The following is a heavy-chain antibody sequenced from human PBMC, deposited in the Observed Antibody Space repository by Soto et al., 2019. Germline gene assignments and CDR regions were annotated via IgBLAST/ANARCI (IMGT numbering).Heavy chain of an antibody. D-gene: IGHD3-22*01. Sequence: SVKVSCKASGYTFTSYGISWVRQAPGQGLEWMGWISAYNGNTNYAQKLQGRVTMTTDTSTSTAYMELRSLRSDDTAVYYCARSGKGGSGYPWWFDPWGQGTLVTVSS. CDR1: GYTFTSYG. V-gene: IGHV1-18*01. CDR2: ISAYNGNT. CDR3: ARSGKGGSGYPWWFDP. J-gene: IGHJ5*02.